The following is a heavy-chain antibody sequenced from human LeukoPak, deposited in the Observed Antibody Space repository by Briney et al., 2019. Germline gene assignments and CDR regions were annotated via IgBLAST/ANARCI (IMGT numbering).Heavy chain of an antibody. CDR2: IYPGDSDN. CDR1: GYXFTNYW. Sequence: GESLQISCKASGYXFTNYWISWVRQMPGKGLEWTGIIYPGDSDNRYSPSFQGQVTISADRSISIAYLQWTSLKASDTAMYYCARFLFNYDAFDIWGQGTMVTVSS. D-gene: IGHD2-21*01. CDR3: ARFLFNYDAFDI. V-gene: IGHV5-51*01. J-gene: IGHJ3*02.